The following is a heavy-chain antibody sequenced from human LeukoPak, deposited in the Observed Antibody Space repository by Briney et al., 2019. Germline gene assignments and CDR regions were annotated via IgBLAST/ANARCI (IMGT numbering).Heavy chain of an antibody. V-gene: IGHV4-38-2*02. CDR3: ASGYSYGFDY. Sequence: SETLSLTCTVSGYSISSGYYWGWIRQPPGKGLEWIGSIYHGGSTYYNPSLKSRVTISVDTSKNQFSLKLSSVTAADTAVYYYASGYSYGFDYWGQGTLVTVSS. CDR2: IYHGGST. J-gene: IGHJ4*02. CDR1: GYSISSGYY. D-gene: IGHD5-18*01.